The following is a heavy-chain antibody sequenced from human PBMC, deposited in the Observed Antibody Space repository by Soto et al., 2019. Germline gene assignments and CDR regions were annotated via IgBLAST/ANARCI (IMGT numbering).Heavy chain of an antibody. CDR2: VNRGASSL. CDR1: GFSLSDHG. V-gene: IGHV3-48*02. J-gene: IGHJ5*02. Sequence: GGSPRLSCAASGFSLSDHGVNWVRQAPGKGLEWISSVNRGASSLYYAESVKGRFTMSRDDAKNSVYLQMNSLRDEDTAVYYCARQINWRDGGAWGQGTLVTVSS. D-gene: IGHD3-16*01. CDR3: ARQINWRDGGA.